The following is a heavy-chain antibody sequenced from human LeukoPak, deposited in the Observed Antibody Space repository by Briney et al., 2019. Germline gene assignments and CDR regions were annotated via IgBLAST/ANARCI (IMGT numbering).Heavy chain of an antibody. CDR1: GFTFSSYA. CDR2: ISGSGGST. D-gene: IGHD2-15*01. CDR3: AKDLKGCSGGSCYPYYYGMDV. J-gene: IGHJ6*02. Sequence: GGSLRLSCAASGFTFSSYAMSWVRQAPGKGLEWVSAISGSGGSTYYADSVKGRFTISRDNSRNTLYLQMNSLRAEDTAVYYCAKDLKGCSGGSCYPYYYGMDVWGQGTTVTVSS. V-gene: IGHV3-23*01.